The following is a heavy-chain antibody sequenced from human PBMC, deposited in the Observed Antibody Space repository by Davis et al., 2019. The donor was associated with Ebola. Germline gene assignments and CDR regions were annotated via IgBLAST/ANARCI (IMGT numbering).Heavy chain of an antibody. Sequence: GGSLRLSCAASGSTFSSYSMNWVRQAPGKGLEWVSAISGSGCSTYYADSVKGRFTISRDNSKNTLYLQMNSLRAEDTAVYYCAKVRVVVTAMHFDYWGQGTLVTVSS. D-gene: IGHD2-21*02. CDR3: AKVRVVVTAMHFDY. CDR1: GSTFSSYS. V-gene: IGHV3-23*01. J-gene: IGHJ4*02. CDR2: ISGSGCST.